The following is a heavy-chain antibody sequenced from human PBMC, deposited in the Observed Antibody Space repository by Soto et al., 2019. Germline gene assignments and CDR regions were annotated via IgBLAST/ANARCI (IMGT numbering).Heavy chain of an antibody. CDR1: GGTFSSYT. D-gene: IGHD2-2*01. Sequence: QVQLVQSGAEVKKPGSSVKVSCKASGGTFSSYTISWVRQAPGQGLEWMGGIIPIFGTANYAQKFQGRVKITADEAKITAYMELGSQRSENRAVCYLARGGTAARWEYDKWGQGTLGTVSS. CDR3: ARGGTAARWEYDK. V-gene: IGHV1-69*12. J-gene: IGHJ4*02. CDR2: IIPIFGTA.